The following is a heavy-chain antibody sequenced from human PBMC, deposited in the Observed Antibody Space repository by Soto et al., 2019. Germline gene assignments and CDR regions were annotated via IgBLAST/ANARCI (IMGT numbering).Heavy chain of an antibody. CDR1: GYTFTSYG. CDR2: ISAYNGNT. Sequence: ASVKVSCKASGYTFTSYGISWVRQAPGQGLEWMGWISAYNGNTNYAQKLQGRVTMTTDTSTSTAYMELRSLRSDDTAVYYCARAVKEWLVLYYFDYWGQGTLVTVSS. CDR3: ARAVKEWLVLYYFDY. J-gene: IGHJ4*02. V-gene: IGHV1-18*01. D-gene: IGHD6-19*01.